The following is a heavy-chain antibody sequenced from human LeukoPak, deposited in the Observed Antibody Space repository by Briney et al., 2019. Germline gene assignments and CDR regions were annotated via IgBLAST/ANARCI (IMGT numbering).Heavy chain of an antibody. D-gene: IGHD3-3*01. CDR2: INTNTGNP. CDR1: GYTFTSYA. Sequence: ASVKVPCKASGYTFTSYAMNWVRQAPGQGLEWMGWINTNTGNPTYAQGFTGRFVFSLDTSVSTAYLQICSLKAEDTAVYYCARAYYDFWSGYSFDYWGQGTLVTVSS. V-gene: IGHV7-4-1*01. CDR3: ARAYYDFWSGYSFDY. J-gene: IGHJ4*02.